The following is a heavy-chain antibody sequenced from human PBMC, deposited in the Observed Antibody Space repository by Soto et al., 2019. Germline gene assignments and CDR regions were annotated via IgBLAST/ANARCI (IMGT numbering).Heavy chain of an antibody. CDR3: ARGVNSWYFDH. CDR1: GGSISSYY. J-gene: IGHJ4*02. Sequence: SETLSLTCTVSGGSISSYYWSWIRQAPEKGLEWIGYIYYSGSTSYDPSLKSRVTISVDTSKNQFSLMLSSVTAADTAVYYCARGVNSWYFDHWGLGTLVTVSS. D-gene: IGHD6-13*01. V-gene: IGHV4-59*01. CDR2: IYYSGST.